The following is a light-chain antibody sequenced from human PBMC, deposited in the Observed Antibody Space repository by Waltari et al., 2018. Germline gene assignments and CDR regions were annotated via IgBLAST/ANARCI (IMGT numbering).Light chain of an antibody. Sequence: QSVLTQAPSASGTPGQRVTISCSGSSSNLGRTFVFWYQLLPGMAPKLLIFRNNQRPSGVPDRFSGSKSGTSASLAISGLRSEDEADYSCAAWDDSLRGPVFGTGTKLTVL. J-gene: IGLJ3*02. CDR3: AAWDDSLRGPV. CDR1: SSNLGRTF. V-gene: IGLV1-47*01. CDR2: RNN.